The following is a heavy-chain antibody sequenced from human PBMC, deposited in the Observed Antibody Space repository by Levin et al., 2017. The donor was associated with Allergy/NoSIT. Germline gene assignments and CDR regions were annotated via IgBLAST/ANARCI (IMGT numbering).Heavy chain of an antibody. CDR1: GGSINNYY. V-gene: IGHV4-59*01. D-gene: IGHD1-26*01. Sequence: SETLSLTCTVSGGSINNYYWSWIRQSPGKGLEYIGYIYYSGSTDYNPSLKSRVTISLDTSKNQFSLKLSSVTAADAAVYYCARGARGGRYSTAEYWGQGTLVTVSS. CDR3: ARGARGGRYSTAEY. CDR2: IYYSGST. J-gene: IGHJ4*02.